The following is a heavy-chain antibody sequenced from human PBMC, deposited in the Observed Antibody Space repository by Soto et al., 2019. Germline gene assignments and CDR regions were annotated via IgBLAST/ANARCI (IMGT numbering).Heavy chain of an antibody. CDR3: ARDASYYSLWSGYYPSRDGMDV. D-gene: IGHD3-3*01. V-gene: IGHV3-33*01. CDR1: GFTFSSFG. CDR2: IWYDGSKK. Sequence: GGSLRLSCAASGFTFSSFGMHWVRQAPGKGLEWVSLIWYDGSKKSYGDSVKGRFTISGDNSRNTVYLQMNSLRADDTAVYYCARDASYYSLWSGYYPSRDGMDVWGQGTTVTVSS. J-gene: IGHJ6*02.